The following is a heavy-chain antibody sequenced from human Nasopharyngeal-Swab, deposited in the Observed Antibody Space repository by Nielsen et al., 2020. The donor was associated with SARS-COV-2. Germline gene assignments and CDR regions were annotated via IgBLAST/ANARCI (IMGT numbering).Heavy chain of an antibody. V-gene: IGHV3-11*06. D-gene: IGHD2-15*01. Sequence: WIRQPPGKGLEWVSYISSSSSYTNYADSVKGRFTISRDNAKNSLYLQMNSLRAGDTAVYYCASEGTYCSGGSCYVYWGQGTLVTVS. CDR2: ISSSSSYT. J-gene: IGHJ4*02. CDR3: ASEGTYCSGGSCYVY.